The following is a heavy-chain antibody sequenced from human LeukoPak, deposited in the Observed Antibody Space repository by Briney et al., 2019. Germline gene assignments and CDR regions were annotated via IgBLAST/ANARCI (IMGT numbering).Heavy chain of an antibody. Sequence: GGSLRLSCAASGFTFSDYYMSWIRQAPGKGLEWVSYISSSGNTIYYADSVKGRFTISRDNAKNSLYLQMNSLRAEDTALYYCAKDMGSGGSCYAFDIWGQGTMVTVSS. CDR2: ISSSGNTI. D-gene: IGHD2-15*01. V-gene: IGHV3-11*01. CDR3: AKDMGSGGSCYAFDI. J-gene: IGHJ3*02. CDR1: GFTFSDYY.